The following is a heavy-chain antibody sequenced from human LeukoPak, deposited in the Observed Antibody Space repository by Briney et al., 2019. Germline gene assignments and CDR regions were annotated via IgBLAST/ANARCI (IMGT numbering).Heavy chain of an antibody. Sequence: ASVKVSCKASGYTFTGYYMHWVRQAPGQGLEWMGWINPNSGGTNYAQKFQGRVTMTRDMSTSTVYMELSSLRSEDTAVYYCARDYYFDYWGQGTLVTVSS. CDR3: ARDYYFDY. CDR2: INPNSGGT. V-gene: IGHV1-2*02. J-gene: IGHJ4*02. CDR1: GYTFTGYY.